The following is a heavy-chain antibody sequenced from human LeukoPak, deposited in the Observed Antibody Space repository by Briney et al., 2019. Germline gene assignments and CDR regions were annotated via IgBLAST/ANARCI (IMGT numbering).Heavy chain of an antibody. Sequence: GGSLRLSCAASGFTFSSYAMSWVRQAPGKGLEWVSAISGPGGSTYYADSVKGRFTISRDNSKNTLYLQMNSLIAEDTALYYCAKDLTLLGDYWGQGTLVTVSS. CDR3: AKDLTLLGDY. D-gene: IGHD1-14*01. CDR1: GFTFSSYA. J-gene: IGHJ4*02. CDR2: ISGPGGST. V-gene: IGHV3-23*01.